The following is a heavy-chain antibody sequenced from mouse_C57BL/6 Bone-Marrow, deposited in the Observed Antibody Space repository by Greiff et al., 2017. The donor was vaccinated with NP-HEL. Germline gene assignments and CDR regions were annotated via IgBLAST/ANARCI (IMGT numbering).Heavy chain of an antibody. CDR3: ARGGLITTRMYAMDY. CDR1: GYAFTNYL. Sequence: QVHVKQSGAELVRPGTSVKVSCKASGYAFTNYLIEWVKQRPGQGLEWIGVINPGSGGTNYNEKFKGKATLTADKSSSTAYMQLSSLTSEDSAVYFCARGGLITTRMYAMDYWGQGTSVTVSS. V-gene: IGHV1-54*01. CDR2: INPGSGGT. J-gene: IGHJ4*01. D-gene: IGHD2-4*01.